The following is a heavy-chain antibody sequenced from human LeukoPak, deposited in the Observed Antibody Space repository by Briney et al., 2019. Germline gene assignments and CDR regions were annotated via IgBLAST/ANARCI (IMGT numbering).Heavy chain of an antibody. V-gene: IGHV4-59*08. Sequence: SETLSLTCTVSGSSISSYYWSWIRQPPGKGLEWIGYIYYSGSTNYNPSLKSRVTISVDTSKNQFSLKLSSVTAADTAVYYCARCGDDYNGFDYWGPGTLVTVSS. D-gene: IGHD5-24*01. CDR2: IYYSGST. J-gene: IGHJ4*02. CDR1: GSSISSYY. CDR3: ARCGDDYNGFDY.